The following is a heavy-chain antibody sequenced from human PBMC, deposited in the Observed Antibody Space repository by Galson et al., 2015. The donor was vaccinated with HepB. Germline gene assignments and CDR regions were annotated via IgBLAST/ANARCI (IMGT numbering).Heavy chain of an antibody. Sequence: SVKVSCKASGGTFSSYAISWVRQAPGQGLEWMGRIIPILGIANYAQKFQGRVTITADKSTSTAYMELSSLRSEDTAVYHCARVLDMRVDGMDVWGQGTTVTVSS. CDR3: ARVLDMRVDGMDV. V-gene: IGHV1-69*04. CDR1: GGTFSSYA. D-gene: IGHD2-2*03. CDR2: IIPILGIA. J-gene: IGHJ6*02.